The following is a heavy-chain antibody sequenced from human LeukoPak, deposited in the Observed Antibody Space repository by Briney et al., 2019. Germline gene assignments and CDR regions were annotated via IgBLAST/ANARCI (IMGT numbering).Heavy chain of an antibody. Sequence: ASVKVSCKASGYTFTGYYMHWVRQAPGQGLEWMGRINPNNGGTNYAQKFQGRVTMARDTSISTAYMELSRLRSDDTAVYYCARDLLVGAESSFDYWGQETLVTVSS. CDR3: ARDLLVGAESSFDY. CDR1: GYTFTGYY. J-gene: IGHJ4*02. V-gene: IGHV1-2*06. D-gene: IGHD2-15*01. CDR2: INPNNGGT.